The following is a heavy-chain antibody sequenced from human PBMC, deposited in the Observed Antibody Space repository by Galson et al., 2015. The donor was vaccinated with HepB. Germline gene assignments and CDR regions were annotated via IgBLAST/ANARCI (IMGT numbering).Heavy chain of an antibody. D-gene: IGHD6-13*01. CDR1: GFTFSSSG. J-gene: IGHJ4*02. CDR3: AKDRTGSWSIDF. CDR2: ISFDGINK. V-gene: IGHV3-30*18. Sequence: LRLSCAASGFTFSSSGMHWVRQAPGKGLDWVTAISFDGINKFYADSVKGRFTISRDDSKNTLFLQMNSLRDEDTAVYYCAKDRTGSWSIDFWGQGTLVTVSS.